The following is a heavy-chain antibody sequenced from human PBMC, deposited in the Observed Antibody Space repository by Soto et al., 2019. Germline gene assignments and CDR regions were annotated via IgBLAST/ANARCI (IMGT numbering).Heavy chain of an antibody. CDR3: AKADGEQWLVPHLDN. Sequence: EVHLLEAGGGVVQPGGSLRLSCVASGFNFKKFAMAWVRQAPGEGLEWVSGISCCGGSTSYADSVKGRFSIARDDSNNTLSLQMNSLRVEDTAQYYCAKADGEQWLVPHLDNWGQGTLVTVS. J-gene: IGHJ4*02. CDR2: ISCCGGST. CDR1: GFNFKKFA. V-gene: IGHV3-23*01. D-gene: IGHD6-19*01.